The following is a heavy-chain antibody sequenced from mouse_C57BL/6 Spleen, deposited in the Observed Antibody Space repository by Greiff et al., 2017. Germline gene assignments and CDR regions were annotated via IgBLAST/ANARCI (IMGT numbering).Heavy chain of an antibody. D-gene: IGHD1-1*01. CDR2: IYPGSGNT. V-gene: IGHV1-76*01. Sequence: QVQLQQSGAELVRPGASVKLSCKASGYTFTDYYINWVKQRPGQGLEWIARIYPGSGNTYYNEKFKGKATLTAEKSSSTAYMQLRSLTSEDSAVYFCARDYYCGYYFDYWGQGTTLTVSS. J-gene: IGHJ2*01. CDR3: ARDYYCGYYFDY. CDR1: GYTFTDYY.